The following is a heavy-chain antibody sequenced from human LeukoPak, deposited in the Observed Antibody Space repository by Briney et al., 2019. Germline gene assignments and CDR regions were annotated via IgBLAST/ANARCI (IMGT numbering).Heavy chain of an antibody. D-gene: IGHD6-13*01. CDR1: GFTFSSYG. J-gene: IGHJ4*02. CDR2: ISYDGSNK. Sequence: GGSLRLSCAASGFTFSSYGMHWIRRAPGKGLEWVAVISYDGSNKYYADSVKGRFTISRDNSKSTLYLQMNSLRAEDTAVYYCASSWRDYWGQGTLVTVSS. V-gene: IGHV3-30*19. CDR3: ASSWRDY.